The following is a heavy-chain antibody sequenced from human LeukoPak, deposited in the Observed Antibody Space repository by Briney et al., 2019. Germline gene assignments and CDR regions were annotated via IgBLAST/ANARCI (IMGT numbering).Heavy chain of an antibody. CDR1: GGSISSGDYY. CDR3: AGGGVRGVEVDY. J-gene: IGHJ4*02. Sequence: SETLSLTCTVSGGSISSGDYYWSWIRQPPGKGLEWIGYIYYSGSTYYNPSLKSRVTISVDASKNQFSLKLSPVTAADTAVYYWAGGGVRGVEVDYWGQGTLVTVSS. CDR2: IYYSGST. D-gene: IGHD3-10*01. V-gene: IGHV4-30-4*08.